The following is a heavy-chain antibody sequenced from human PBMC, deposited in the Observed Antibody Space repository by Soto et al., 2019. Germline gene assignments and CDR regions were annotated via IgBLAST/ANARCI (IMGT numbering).Heavy chain of an antibody. CDR2: IYATGTT. D-gene: IGHD1-1*01. V-gene: IGHV4-4*07. CDR1: GASISGFY. CDR3: VRDRTNTVRDWFDH. Sequence: PSETLSLTCTVSGASISGFYWSWIRKSAGKGLEWIGRIYATGTTDYNPSLKSRVMMSVDTSKKQFSLKLRSVTAADTAVYYCVRDRTNTVRDWFDHGGQRMSVTVS. J-gene: IGHJ5*02.